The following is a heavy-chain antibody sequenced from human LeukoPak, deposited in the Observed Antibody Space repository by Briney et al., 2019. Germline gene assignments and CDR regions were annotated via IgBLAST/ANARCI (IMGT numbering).Heavy chain of an antibody. D-gene: IGHD1-14*01. CDR3: ASSRTSSPSDKNCDF. V-gene: IGHV3-21*01. CDR1: GFTFRSYT. CDR2: ISSSINYI. J-gene: IGHJ4*02. Sequence: GGSLTLSCAASGFTFRSYTMSWVREAPGKGLEGVSAISSSINYIYHADSGRRRFTISRADAQNSVYLQMIRLKDEDTAVSYCASSRTSSPSDKNCDFWGQGTLVIVSS.